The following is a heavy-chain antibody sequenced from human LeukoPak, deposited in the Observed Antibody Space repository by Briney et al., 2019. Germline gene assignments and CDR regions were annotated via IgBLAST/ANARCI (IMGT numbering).Heavy chain of an antibody. D-gene: IGHD3-22*01. CDR1: GGSISSYY. V-gene: IGHV4-59*01. CDR3: ARAPLPADYYDSSGYSPYYFDY. J-gene: IGHJ4*02. Sequence: SETLSLTCTVSGGSISSYYWSWIRQPPGEGLEWIGYIYYSGSTNYNPSLKSRVTISVDTSKNQFSLKLSSVTAADTAVYYCARAPLPADYYDSSGYSPYYFDYWGQGTLVTVSS. CDR2: IYYSGST.